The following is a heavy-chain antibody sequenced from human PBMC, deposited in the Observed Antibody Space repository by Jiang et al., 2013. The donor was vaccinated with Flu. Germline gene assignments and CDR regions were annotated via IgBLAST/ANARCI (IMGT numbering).Heavy chain of an antibody. CDR1: GGSISTHY. J-gene: IGHJ3*02. CDR3: ARDVQENWKHDVVFDI. CDR2: IFASGYT. V-gene: IGHV4-59*11. Sequence: GPGLVKPSETLSLSCTVSGGSISTHYWSWIRQPPGKPLEWIGNIFASGYTNNNPSLKSRVTISIDTSKNQFSLRLTSVTAADTARYYCARDVQENWKHDVVFDIWGQGTLVTVSS. D-gene: IGHD1-1*01.